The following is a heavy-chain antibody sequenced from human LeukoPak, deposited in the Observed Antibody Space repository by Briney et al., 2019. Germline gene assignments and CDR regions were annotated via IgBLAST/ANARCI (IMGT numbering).Heavy chain of an antibody. V-gene: IGHV1-2*02. CDR1: GYTFTGYY. Sequence: WASVKVSCKASGYTFTGYYMHWVRQAPGQGLEWMGWINPNSGGTNYAQKFQGRVTMTRDTSISTAYMELSRLRSDDTAVYYCARDLNYNWNYVFDYWGQGTLVTVSS. D-gene: IGHD1-7*01. CDR2: INPNSGGT. CDR3: ARDLNYNWNYVFDY. J-gene: IGHJ4*02.